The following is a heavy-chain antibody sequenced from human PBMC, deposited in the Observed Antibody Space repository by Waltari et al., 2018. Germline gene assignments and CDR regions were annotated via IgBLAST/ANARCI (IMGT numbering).Heavy chain of an antibody. V-gene: IGHV3-74*01. J-gene: IGHJ4*02. D-gene: IGHD2-8*02. CDR2: SDTDGMTT. Sequence: EVQLVESGGGLVQPGGSLRLSCAAPGFTFRNYWRHWVRQAPGKGVWWVSRSDTDGMTTDYADSVKGRFIISRDNARNTLYLQMNSLRAEDTAIYYCGSDLTGVQDFWGPGTLVTVSS. CDR3: GSDLTGVQDF. CDR1: GFTFRNYW.